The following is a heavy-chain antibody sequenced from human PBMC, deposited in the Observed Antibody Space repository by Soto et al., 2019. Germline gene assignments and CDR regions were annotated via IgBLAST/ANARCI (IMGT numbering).Heavy chain of an antibody. J-gene: IGHJ5*02. CDR2: IYYTGTT. D-gene: IGHD3-22*01. Sequence: PSETLSLTCTVSGGSIRSNNWSWIRQPPGKGLEWIGYIYYTGTTNYSPSLKSRVTISVDTSKSQFSLKLNSVTAADTAVYYCARQASGYYYGWFDPWGQGTLVTV. CDR1: GGSIRSNN. V-gene: IGHV4-59*08. CDR3: ARQASGYYYGWFDP.